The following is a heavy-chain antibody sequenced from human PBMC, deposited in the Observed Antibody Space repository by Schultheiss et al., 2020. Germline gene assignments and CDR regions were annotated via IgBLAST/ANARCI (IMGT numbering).Heavy chain of an antibody. V-gene: IGHV3-23*01. J-gene: IGHJ6*02. D-gene: IGHD6-19*01. CDR3: AKAPYSSGWYSGVLGDYYYYYGMDV. CDR2: ISGSGGST. Sequence: GGSLRLSCAASGFTFSSYAMSWVRQAPGKGLEWVSAISGSGGSTYYADSVKGRFTISRDNSKNTLYLQMNSLRAEDTAVYYCAKAPYSSGWYSGVLGDYYYYYGMDVWGQGTTVTVSS. CDR1: GFTFSSYA.